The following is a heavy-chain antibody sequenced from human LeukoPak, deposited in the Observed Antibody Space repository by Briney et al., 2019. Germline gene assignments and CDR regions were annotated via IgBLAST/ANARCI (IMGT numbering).Heavy chain of an antibody. CDR3: AKDQTYYYDSSGYW. Sequence: GGSLRLSCAASGFTFSSYAMHWVRQAPGKGLEWVALIPYDGSNKYYADSVKGRFTVSRDNSKNTLYLQMNSLRAEDTAAYYCAKDQTYYYDSSGYWWGQGTLVTVSS. V-gene: IGHV3-30*04. CDR2: IPYDGSNK. J-gene: IGHJ4*02. D-gene: IGHD3-22*01. CDR1: GFTFSSYA.